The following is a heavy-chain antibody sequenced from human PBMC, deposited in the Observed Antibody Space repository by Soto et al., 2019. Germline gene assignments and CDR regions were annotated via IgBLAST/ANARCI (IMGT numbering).Heavy chain of an antibody. V-gene: IGHV4-59*01. CDR2: IYYSGST. CDR1: GGSISSYY. J-gene: IGHJ3*02. CDR3: ARRYGSAFDI. Sequence: SETLSLTCTVSGGSISSYYWSWIRQPPGKRLEWVGYIYYSGSTNYNPSHKSRVTISVDTSKNQFSLKLSFVTAADTAVYYCARRYGSAFDIWGQGTMVTVSS. D-gene: IGHD3-10*01.